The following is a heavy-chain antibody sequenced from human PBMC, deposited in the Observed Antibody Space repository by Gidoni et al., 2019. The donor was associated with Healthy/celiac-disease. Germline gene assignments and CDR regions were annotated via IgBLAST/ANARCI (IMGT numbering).Heavy chain of an antibody. J-gene: IGHJ4*02. CDR3: TRDRILTGYYPHAPDY. V-gene: IGHV3-49*05. Sequence: EVQLVESGGGLVKPGRSLRLSCTASGFTFGDYAMSWFRQAPGKGLEWVGFIRSKAYGGTTEYAASVKGGFTISRDDSKSIAYLQMNSLKTEDTAVYYCTRDRILTGYYPHAPDYWGQGTLVTVSS. CDR2: IRSKAYGGTT. D-gene: IGHD3-9*01. CDR1: GFTFGDYA.